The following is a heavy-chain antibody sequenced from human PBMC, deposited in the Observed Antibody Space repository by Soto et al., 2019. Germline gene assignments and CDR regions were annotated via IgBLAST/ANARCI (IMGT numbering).Heavy chain of an antibody. CDR1: GFTFSSYN. D-gene: IGHD3-16*01. CDR2: ISSRSSYI. CDR3: ARDMGDYYGMDV. J-gene: IGHJ6*02. V-gene: IGHV3-21*01. Sequence: EVQLEESGGGLVKPGGSLRLSCAGSGFTFSSYNMNWVRQAPGKGLEWVSSISSRSSYISYADSVKGRFTISRDNARNSLYLQMNSLRAEDTAVFYCARDMGDYYGMDVWGQGTTVTVSS.